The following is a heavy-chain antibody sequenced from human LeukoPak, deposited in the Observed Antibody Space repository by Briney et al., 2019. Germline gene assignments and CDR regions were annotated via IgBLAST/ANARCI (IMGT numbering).Heavy chain of an antibody. CDR1: GFTFSSYW. J-gene: IGHJ5*02. V-gene: IGHV3-7*04. Sequence: PGGSLRLSCAASGFTFSSYWMSWVRQAPGKGLEWVANIKQDGGVKYYVDSVKGRFTISRDNAKDSLFLQMNSLRAEDTAVYYCARDEGNWFDPWGQGTLVTVSS. D-gene: IGHD3-10*01. CDR3: ARDEGNWFDP. CDR2: IKQDGGVK.